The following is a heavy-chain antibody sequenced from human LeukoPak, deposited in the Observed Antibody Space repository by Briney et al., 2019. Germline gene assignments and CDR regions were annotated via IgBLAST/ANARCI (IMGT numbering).Heavy chain of an antibody. D-gene: IGHD5-18*01. CDR1: GGSISSSSYY. V-gene: IGHV4-61*02. CDR2: IYVSEST. CDR3: ARGVDSYGIDY. J-gene: IGHJ4*02. Sequence: PSETLSLTCTVSGGSISSSSYYWNWIRQPAGKGLEWIGRIYVSESTNYNPSLKSRVSMSVDASKNQFSLKLSSVTAADTAMYYCARGVDSYGIDYWGQGSLVTVSS.